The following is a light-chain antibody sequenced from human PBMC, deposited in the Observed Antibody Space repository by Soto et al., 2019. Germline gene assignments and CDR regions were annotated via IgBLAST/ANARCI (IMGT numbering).Light chain of an antibody. Sequence: IVLTQSPDTLSLSPGERATLSCRASQSLSSYLAWYQQKPGQAPRLLIYGASSRATGIPDTFSGSGSGTDFTLTISRLEPEDFAVYYCQQYGSSPYTFGQGTKLEIK. V-gene: IGKV3-20*01. J-gene: IGKJ2*01. CDR3: QQYGSSPYT. CDR1: QSLSSY. CDR2: GAS.